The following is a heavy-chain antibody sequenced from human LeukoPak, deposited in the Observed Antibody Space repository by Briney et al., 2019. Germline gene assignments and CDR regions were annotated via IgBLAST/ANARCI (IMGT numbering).Heavy chain of an antibody. CDR3: ASPASPNYYDSSGYRY. D-gene: IGHD3-22*01. CDR1: GGTFSSYA. CDR2: IIPILGIA. Sequence: GASVKVSCKASGGTFSSYAISWVRQAPGQGLEWMGRIIPILGIANYAQKFQGRVTITADKSTSTAYMELSSLRSEDTAVYYCASPASPNYYDSSGYRYWGQGTLVTVSS. J-gene: IGHJ4*02. V-gene: IGHV1-69*04.